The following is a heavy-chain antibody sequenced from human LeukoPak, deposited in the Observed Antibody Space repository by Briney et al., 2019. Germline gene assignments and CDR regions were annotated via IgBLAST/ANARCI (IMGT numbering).Heavy chain of an antibody. CDR1: GFTFSDYY. D-gene: IGHD4-17*01. Sequence: GGSLRLSCAASGFTFSDYYMSWIRQAPGKGLEWVSYISSSSSYTNYADSVKGRFTISRDNSKNTLYLQMNSLRAEDTAVYYCARGHTVTTFDYWGQGTLVTVSS. J-gene: IGHJ4*02. CDR2: ISSSSSYT. CDR3: ARGHTVTTFDY. V-gene: IGHV3-11*06.